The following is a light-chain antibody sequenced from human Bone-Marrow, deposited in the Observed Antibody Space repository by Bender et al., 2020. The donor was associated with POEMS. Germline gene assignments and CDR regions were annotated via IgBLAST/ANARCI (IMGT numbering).Light chain of an antibody. V-gene: IGLV1-47*01. CDR2: PND. Sequence: QSVVTQPPSLSEAPRQRVTISCSGSTANIGKNYVYWYQLLPETAPKLLIYPNDQRPSGVPDRFSGSKSGNTASLTVSGLQAEDEADYYCSSYAGINNVLFGGGTKLTVL. CDR1: TANIGKNY. CDR3: SSYAGINNVL. J-gene: IGLJ2*01.